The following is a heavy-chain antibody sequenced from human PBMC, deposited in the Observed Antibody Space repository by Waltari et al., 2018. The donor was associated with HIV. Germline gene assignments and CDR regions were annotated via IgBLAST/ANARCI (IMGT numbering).Heavy chain of an antibody. CDR1: GFTVSSNY. D-gene: IGHD3-10*01. CDR3: ARNTYGSGSDLDYYGMDV. CDR2: IYSGGST. V-gene: IGHV3-53*02. J-gene: IGHJ6*02. Sequence: EVQLVETGGGLIQPGGSLRPSCAGSGFTVSSNYMSWVRQAPGKGLEWVSVIYSGGSTYYADSVKGRFTISRDNSKNTLYLQMNSLRAEDTAVYYCARNTYGSGSDLDYYGMDVWGQGTTVTVSS.